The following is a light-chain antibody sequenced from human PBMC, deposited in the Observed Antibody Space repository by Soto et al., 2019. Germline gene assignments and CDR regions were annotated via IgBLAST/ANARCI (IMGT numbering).Light chain of an antibody. CDR3: QQYNNWHT. CDR1: QSVDSN. Sequence: EIVMTQSPATLSVSPGERATLSCRASQSVDSNLAWYQQKPGQAPRLLIHSASTRATGIPARFSGSGSGTEFTLIISSLQSEDFAVYYCQQYNNWHTFGGGTKV. J-gene: IGKJ4*01. V-gene: IGKV3-15*01. CDR2: SAS.